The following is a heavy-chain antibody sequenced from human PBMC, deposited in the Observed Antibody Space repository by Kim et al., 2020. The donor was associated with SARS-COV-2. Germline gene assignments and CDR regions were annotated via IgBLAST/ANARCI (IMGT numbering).Heavy chain of an antibody. V-gene: IGHV3-23*01. CDR2: ISTAGGTT. CDR3: VKGRLLVDS. Sequence: GGSLRLSCAASGFTFSSFAMSWVRQAPGKGLEWVSSISTAGGTTFYADSVKGRFTISRDNSKNTLDLQMDSLRAEDTAVYFCVKGRLLVDSWGQGSLVSVSS. J-gene: IGHJ4*02. D-gene: IGHD2-15*01. CDR1: GFTFSSFA.